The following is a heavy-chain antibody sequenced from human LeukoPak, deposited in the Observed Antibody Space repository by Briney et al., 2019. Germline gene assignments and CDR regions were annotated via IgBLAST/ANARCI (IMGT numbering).Heavy chain of an antibody. D-gene: IGHD2-15*01. Sequence: SETLSLTCTVSGGSINSGDYYWTWIRQPPGKGLEWIGYIYYSGSTYYNPSLKSRVTISIDTSKKQFLLDLSSVTAADTAVYFCARKVVADTAFDFWGQGTLVTVSS. J-gene: IGHJ4*02. V-gene: IGHV4-30-4*01. CDR2: IYYSGST. CDR3: ARKVVADTAFDF. CDR1: GGSINSGDYY.